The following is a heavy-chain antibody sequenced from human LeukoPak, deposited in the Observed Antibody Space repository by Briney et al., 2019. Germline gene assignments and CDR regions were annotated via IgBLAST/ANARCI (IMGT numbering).Heavy chain of an antibody. CDR1: GFTFSSYG. Sequence: GGSLRLSCAASGFTFSSYGMHWVRQAPGKGLEWVAVIWYDGSNKYYADSVKGRFTISRDNSKNTLYLQMNSLRAEDTAVYNCAKDPVTMVREYYFDYWGQGTLVTVSS. CDR3: AKDPVTMVREYYFDY. CDR2: IWYDGSNK. D-gene: IGHD3-10*01. J-gene: IGHJ4*02. V-gene: IGHV3-33*06.